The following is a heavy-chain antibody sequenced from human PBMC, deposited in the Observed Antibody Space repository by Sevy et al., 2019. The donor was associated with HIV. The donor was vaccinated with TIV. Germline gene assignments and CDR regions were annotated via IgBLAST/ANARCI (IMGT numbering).Heavy chain of an antibody. D-gene: IGHD6-19*01. V-gene: IGHV3-66*02. CDR1: GFTVNDKY. Sequence: GGSLRLSCAISGFTVNDKYIIWVRQAPGKGLKSVSVIFSSGSTYYADSAKGRFTISRDNSKNTVDLQMNSVRAEDTAVYYCVSLFLSYRSGWSYFDYWGQGTLVTVSS. CDR2: IFSSGST. J-gene: IGHJ4*02. CDR3: VSLFLSYRSGWSYFDY.